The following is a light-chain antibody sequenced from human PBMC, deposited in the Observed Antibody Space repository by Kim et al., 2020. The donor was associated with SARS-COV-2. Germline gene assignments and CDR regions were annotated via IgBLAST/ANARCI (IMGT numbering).Light chain of an antibody. CDR3: HQYSSYPRT. J-gene: IGKJ1*01. CDR1: QDIRSN. Sequence: ASLGDRVTITCRASQDIRSNLAWFQQKPGRAPKSLIYAASSLQSGAPSRFSGGGSGTEFTLTISSLQAEDSATYYCHQYSSYPRTFGQGTKVDIK. CDR2: AAS. V-gene: IGKV1-16*01.